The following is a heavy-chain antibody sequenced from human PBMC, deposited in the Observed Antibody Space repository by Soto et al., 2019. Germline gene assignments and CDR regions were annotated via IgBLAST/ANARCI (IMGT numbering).Heavy chain of an antibody. CDR2: ISYDGSNK. Sequence: PXESLSLSCAASGFTFSSYGMHWVRQAPGKGLEWVAVISYDGSNKYYADSVKGRFTISRDNSKNTLYLQMNSLRAEDTAVYYCAKFSSTTVVTPTKAFDIWGQGTMVTVPS. V-gene: IGHV3-30*18. CDR3: AKFSSTTVVTPTKAFDI. J-gene: IGHJ3*02. D-gene: IGHD2-2*01. CDR1: GFTFSSYG.